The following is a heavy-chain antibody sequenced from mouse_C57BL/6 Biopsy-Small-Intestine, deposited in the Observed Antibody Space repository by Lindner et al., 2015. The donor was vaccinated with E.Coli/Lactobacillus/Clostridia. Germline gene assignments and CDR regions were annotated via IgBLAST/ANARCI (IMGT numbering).Heavy chain of an antibody. J-gene: IGHJ3*01. CDR3: VRPLGNWFAY. D-gene: IGHD2-1*01. CDR1: GFTFNTYA. Sequence: VQLQESGGGLVQPKGSLKLSCAASGFTFNTYAMHWIRQAPGKGLEWVARIRSKNNNYATYYADPVKDRFTISRDDSENMLYLQMSNLKTEDTAMYYCVRPLGNWFAYWGQGTLVTVSA. V-gene: IGHV10-3*01. CDR2: IRSKNNNYAT.